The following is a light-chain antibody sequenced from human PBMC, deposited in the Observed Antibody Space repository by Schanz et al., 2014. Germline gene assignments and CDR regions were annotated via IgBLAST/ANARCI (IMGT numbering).Light chain of an antibody. J-gene: IGLJ3*02. V-gene: IGLV2-23*01. CDR1: SSDVGAYNF. CDR2: EGS. CDR3: CSYAGSSTLV. Sequence: QSALTQPASVSGSPGQSVTISCTGTSSDVGAYNFVSWYEQHPGKAPKLMIYEGSGRPSGVSNRFSGSKSGNTASLTISGIQPEDEADYYCCSYAGSSTLVFGGGTKLTVL.